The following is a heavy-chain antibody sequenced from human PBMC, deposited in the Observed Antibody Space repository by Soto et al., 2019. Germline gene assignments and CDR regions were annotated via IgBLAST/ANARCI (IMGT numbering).Heavy chain of an antibody. J-gene: IGHJ3*02. CDR1: GYTLTELS. CDR3: AALNYYDSSQDAIDI. D-gene: IGHD3-22*01. V-gene: IGHV1-24*01. CDR2: FDPEDGET. Sequence: ASVKVFCKVSGYTLTELSMHWVRQAPGKGLEWMGGFDPEDGETIYAQKFQGRVTMTEDTSTDTAYMELSSLRSEDTAVYYCAALNYYDSSQDAIDIRGQGTMVTVSS.